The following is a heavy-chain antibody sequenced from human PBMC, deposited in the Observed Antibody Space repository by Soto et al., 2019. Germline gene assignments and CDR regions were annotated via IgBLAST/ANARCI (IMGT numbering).Heavy chain of an antibody. V-gene: IGHV1-69*02. CDR2: ISPTHGIA. J-gene: IGHJ4*02. D-gene: IGHD2-15*01. CDR1: GDTFNT. CDR3: ARSRGVASAPLDY. Sequence: QVQLVQSGAEVRRPGSSVKVSCKASGDTFNTINWIRQAPGQGLEWMGRISPTHGIANYAQKFQERIKITADKSTSTVYMELSSLRSEDTAVHYCARSRGVASAPLDYWGQGTLVTVSS.